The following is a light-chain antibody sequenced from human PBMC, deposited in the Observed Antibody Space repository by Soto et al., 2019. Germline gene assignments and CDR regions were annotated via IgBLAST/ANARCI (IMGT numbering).Light chain of an antibody. Sequence: QPVVTQEPSLTVSPGGTVTLTCASSTGAVTSVSYPNWVQQKPGQAPRALIYSTSNSHSWTPARFSGSLLGGKAALTLSGVQPEDEAVYYCLLYFGSAQVFGGGTKLTVL. CDR3: LLYFGSAQV. V-gene: IGLV7-43*01. CDR1: TGAVTSVSY. CDR2: STS. J-gene: IGLJ3*02.